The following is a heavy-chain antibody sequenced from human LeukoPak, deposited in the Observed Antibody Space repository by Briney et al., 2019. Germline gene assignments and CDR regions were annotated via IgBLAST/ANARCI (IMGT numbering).Heavy chain of an antibody. Sequence: ASETLSLTCTVSGGSISSSSYYWGWIRQPPGKGLEWIGSIYYSGSTYYNPSLKSRVTISVDTSKNQFSLKLSSVTAADTAVYYCARREPDDYVWGSYRYPAAFDIWGQGTMVTVSS. CDR3: ARREPDDYVWGSYRYPAAFDI. CDR2: IYYSGST. CDR1: GGSISSSSYY. D-gene: IGHD3-16*02. J-gene: IGHJ3*02. V-gene: IGHV4-39*01.